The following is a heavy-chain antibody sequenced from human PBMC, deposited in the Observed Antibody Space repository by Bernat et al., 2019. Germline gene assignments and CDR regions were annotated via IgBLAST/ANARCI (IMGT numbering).Heavy chain of an antibody. D-gene: IGHD3-10*01. CDR2: TRNKSNSYTT. J-gene: IGHJ4*02. CDR1: GFTFSDHY. Sequence: EVQLVESGGGLVQPGGSLRLSCAASGFTFSDHYMDWVRQAPGKGLEWVGRTRNKSNSYTTEYAASVKGRFTISRDDSKNSLYLQMNSLRAEDTAVYYCARDSATLVRGVYDYWGLGTLVTVSS. CDR3: ARDSATLVRGVYDY. V-gene: IGHV3-72*01.